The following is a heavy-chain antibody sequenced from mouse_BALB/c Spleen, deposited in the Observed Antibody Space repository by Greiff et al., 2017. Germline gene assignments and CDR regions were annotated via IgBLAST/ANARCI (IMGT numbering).Heavy chain of an antibody. D-gene: IGHD1-1*01. CDR3: ARREFITTVGYFDD. CDR2: ILPGSGST. Sequence: QVQLQQSGAELMKPGASVKISCKASGYTFSSYWIEWVKQRPGHGLEWIGEILPGSGSTNYNEKFKGKATFTADTSSNTAYMQLSSLTSEDSAVYYCARREFITTVGYFDDWGQGTTLTVSS. J-gene: IGHJ2*01. V-gene: IGHV1-9*01. CDR1: GYTFSSYW.